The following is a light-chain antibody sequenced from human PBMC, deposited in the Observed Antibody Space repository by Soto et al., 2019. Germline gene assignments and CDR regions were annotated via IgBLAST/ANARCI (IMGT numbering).Light chain of an antibody. CDR3: QQYGSSPIT. J-gene: IGKJ5*01. V-gene: IGKV3-20*01. Sequence: EIVLTQSPGTLSLSPGERATLXXXXSQSVSSSYLAWYQQKPGQAPRLLIHGASSRATGIPDRISGSGSGTDFTLTISRLEPEDFAVYYCQQYGSSPITFGQGTRLEIK. CDR1: QSVSSSY. CDR2: GAS.